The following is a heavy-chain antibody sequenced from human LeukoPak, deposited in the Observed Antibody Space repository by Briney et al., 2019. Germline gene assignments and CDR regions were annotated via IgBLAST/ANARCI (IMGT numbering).Heavy chain of an antibody. CDR1: GYTFTGYY. CDR2: INPNSGGT. Sequence: ASVKVSCKASGYTFTGYYMHWVRQAPGQGLEWMGWINPNSGGTNYAQKFQGRVTMTRDTSISTAYMELSRLRSDDTAVYYCARVITGRDDYDFWSGYQNWGQGTLVTVSS. CDR3: ARVITGRDDYDFWSGYQN. V-gene: IGHV1-2*02. J-gene: IGHJ4*02. D-gene: IGHD3-3*01.